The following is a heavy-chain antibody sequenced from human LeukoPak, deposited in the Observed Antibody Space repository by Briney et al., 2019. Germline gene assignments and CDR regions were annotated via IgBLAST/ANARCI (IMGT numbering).Heavy chain of an antibody. J-gene: IGHJ4*02. Sequence: SGPTLVQPTQTLTLTCTFSGFSLSTSGVAVGLIRRPPGKALEWLAFIYWDNDKFYSPSLKSRLTITKATSRNQVVLTMTNMDPVDTASYYCARASYGDDYCSGGSCYSYYFDYWGPGTLVTVSS. CDR1: GFSLSTSGVA. CDR3: ARASYGDDYCSGGSCYSYYFDY. CDR2: IYWDNDK. D-gene: IGHD2-15*01. V-gene: IGHV2-5*02.